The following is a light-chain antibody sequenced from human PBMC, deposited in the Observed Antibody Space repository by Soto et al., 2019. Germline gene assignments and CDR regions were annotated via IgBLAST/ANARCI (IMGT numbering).Light chain of an antibody. J-gene: IGKJ3*01. Sequence: EIVLTQSPGTPSLSPGERATLSCRASQSVSSSYLGWYQQKHGQAPRLLIYGASSRATGIPDRFSGSGSGTDFTLTISRLEPEDFAVYYCQQYGSSIFTFGPGTKVDIK. CDR1: QSVSSSY. CDR2: GAS. V-gene: IGKV3-20*01. CDR3: QQYGSSIFT.